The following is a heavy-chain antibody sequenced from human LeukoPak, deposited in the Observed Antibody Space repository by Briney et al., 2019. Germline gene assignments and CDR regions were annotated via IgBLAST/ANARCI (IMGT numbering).Heavy chain of an antibody. CDR3: ARDRSHQLLSYMDV. Sequence: GGSLRLSCTASGFTFSGYAMSWVRQAPGKGLEWFSTISLLGGDSYYAGSVKGRFTISRDNSKNTLYLQMNSLRAEDTAVYYCARDRSHQLLSYMDVWGKGTTVTVSS. CDR2: ISLLGGDS. D-gene: IGHD2-2*01. V-gene: IGHV3-23*01. J-gene: IGHJ6*03. CDR1: GFTFSGYA.